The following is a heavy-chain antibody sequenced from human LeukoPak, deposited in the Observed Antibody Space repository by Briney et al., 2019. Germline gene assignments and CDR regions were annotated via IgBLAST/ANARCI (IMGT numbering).Heavy chain of an antibody. CDR1: GFTFSASW. D-gene: IGHD6-19*01. CDR3: AKWALYGQWLVL. V-gene: IGHV3-7*01. Sequence: GGSLRHSCAASGFTFSASWMTWVRQAPGKGLEWVANIKDNGRGEYYVDSVKGRFTVSRDNAKNSVYLQMNSLRAEDTAVYYCAKWALYGQWLVLWGQGTLVTVSS. J-gene: IGHJ4*02. CDR2: IKDNGRGE.